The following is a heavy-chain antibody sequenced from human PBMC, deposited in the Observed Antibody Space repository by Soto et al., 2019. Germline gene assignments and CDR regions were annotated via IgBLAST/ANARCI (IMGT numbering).Heavy chain of an antibody. V-gene: IGHV1-3*01. CDR1: GYTFTSYA. J-gene: IGHJ5*02. D-gene: IGHD2-2*01. Sequence: ASVKVSCKASGYTFTSYAMHWVRQAPGQRLEWMGWINAGNGNTKYSQKFQGRVTITRDTSASAAYMELSSLRSEDTAVYYCARDDVVVPAAMMEYNLFDPWGQGTLVTVSS. CDR2: INAGNGNT. CDR3: ARDDVVVPAAMMEYNLFDP.